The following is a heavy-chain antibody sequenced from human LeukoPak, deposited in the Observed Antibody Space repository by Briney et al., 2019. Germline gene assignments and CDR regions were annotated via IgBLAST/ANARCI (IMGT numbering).Heavy chain of an antibody. CDR1: GHTFTSYG. CDR2: ISAYNGNT. CDR3: ARDLVSSYDFWSGYYGY. D-gene: IGHD3-3*01. Sequence: ASVKVSCKASGHTFTSYGISWVRQAPGQGLEWMGWISAYNGNTNYAQKLQGRVTMTTDTSTSTAYMELRSLRSDDTAVYYCARDLVSSYDFWSGYYGYWGQGTLVTVSS. V-gene: IGHV1-18*01. J-gene: IGHJ4*02.